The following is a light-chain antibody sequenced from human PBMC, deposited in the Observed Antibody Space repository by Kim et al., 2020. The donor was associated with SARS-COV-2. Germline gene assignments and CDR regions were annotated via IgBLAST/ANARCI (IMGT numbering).Light chain of an antibody. V-gene: IGLV3-21*04. CDR3: QVWDSSSDHPV. CDR2: YDS. J-gene: IGLJ3*02. CDR1: NIGSKS. Sequence: PGKTARITCGGNNIGSKSVHWYQQKPGQAPVLVIYYDSDRPSGIPERFSGSNSGNTATLTISRIEAGDEADYYCQVWDSSSDHPVFGGGTQLTVL.